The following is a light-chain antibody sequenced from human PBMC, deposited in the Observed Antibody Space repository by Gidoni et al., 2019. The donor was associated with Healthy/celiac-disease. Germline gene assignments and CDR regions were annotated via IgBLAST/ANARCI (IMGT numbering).Light chain of an antibody. CDR3: QSYDSSNVV. CDR1: SGSSASNY. V-gene: IGLV6-57*02. CDR2: EDN. J-gene: IGLJ2*01. Sequence: NFMLTPPHSVQESPGKTVTISCTVSSGSSASNYVQWYQQRPGSAPTTVIYEDNQRPSGVPDRFSGSIDSSSNSASLTISGLKTDDDADYYCQSYDSSNVVFGGGTKLTVL.